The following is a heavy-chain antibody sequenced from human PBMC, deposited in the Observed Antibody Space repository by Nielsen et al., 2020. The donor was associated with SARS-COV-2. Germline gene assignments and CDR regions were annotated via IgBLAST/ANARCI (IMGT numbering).Heavy chain of an antibody. CDR3: ASLLGYSSSWYEYYYYGMDV. CDR2: ISSSSSYI. J-gene: IGHJ6*02. Sequence: GESLKISCAASGFTFSSYSMNWVCQAPGKGLEWVSSISSSSSYIYYADSVKGRFTISRDNAKNSLYLQMNSLRAEDTAVYYCASLLGYSSSWYEYYYYGMDVWGQGTTVTVSS. V-gene: IGHV3-21*01. D-gene: IGHD6-13*01. CDR1: GFTFSSYS.